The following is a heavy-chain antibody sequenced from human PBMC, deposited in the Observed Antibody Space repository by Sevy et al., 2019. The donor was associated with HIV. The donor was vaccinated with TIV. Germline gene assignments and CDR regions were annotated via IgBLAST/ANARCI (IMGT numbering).Heavy chain of an antibody. Sequence: GGSLRLSCAASGFTFSSYAMSWVRQAPGKGLEWISAISGSGGSTYYADSVKGRFTISRDNSKNTLYLQMNSLRAEDTAVYYCAKTLVGAPTGGFQHWGQGTLVTVSS. CDR1: GFTFSSYA. D-gene: IGHD1-26*01. CDR2: ISGSGGST. V-gene: IGHV3-23*01. CDR3: AKTLVGAPTGGFQH. J-gene: IGHJ1*01.